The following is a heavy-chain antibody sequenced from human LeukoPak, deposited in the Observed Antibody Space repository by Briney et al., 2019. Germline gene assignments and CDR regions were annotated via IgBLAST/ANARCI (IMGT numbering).Heavy chain of an antibody. CDR3: AKANWVSNADAVW. J-gene: IGHJ4*02. CDR1: GFSFSTYA. CDR2: ISGGGEI. V-gene: IGHV3-23*01. Sequence: GGSLRLSCAASGFSFSTYAMSWVRQAPARGPEWVSSISGGGEIFYADSAKGGFTLSRDDYRNKVYLQMNNLRVEDTAIYYCAKANWVSNADAVWWGQGTQVTVSS. D-gene: IGHD7-27*01.